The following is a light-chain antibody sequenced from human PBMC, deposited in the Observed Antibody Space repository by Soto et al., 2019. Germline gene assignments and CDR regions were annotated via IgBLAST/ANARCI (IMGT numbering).Light chain of an antibody. CDR3: QQRSNWPPIT. Sequence: IVMSQSPATLSVSPGERATLSCRASQSVSSKLVWYQHKPGQAPRFLMYGASTRATGIPARFSGSGSGTDFTLTISSLEPEDFAVYYCQQRSNWPPITFGQGTRLEIK. V-gene: IGKV3-15*01. CDR2: GAS. CDR1: QSVSSK. J-gene: IGKJ5*01.